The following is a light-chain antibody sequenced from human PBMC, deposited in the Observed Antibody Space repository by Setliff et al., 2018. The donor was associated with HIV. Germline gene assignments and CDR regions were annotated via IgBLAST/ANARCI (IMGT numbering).Light chain of an antibody. Sequence: QSALTQPASVSGSPGQSITISCTGTSSDVGGYNFVSWYQQYPGKAPKLLIFEVSTRPSGVSNRFSGSKSGNTASLTISGLQAEDEADYYCCSYTSSTTLLFGGGTKVTVL. V-gene: IGLV2-14*01. CDR1: SSDVGGYNF. CDR3: CSYTSSTTLL. CDR2: EVS. J-gene: IGLJ3*02.